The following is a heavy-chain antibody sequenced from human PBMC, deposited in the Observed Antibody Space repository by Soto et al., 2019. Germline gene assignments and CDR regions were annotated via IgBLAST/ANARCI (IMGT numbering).Heavy chain of an antibody. CDR3: AKDSPYSNSLRWYFDY. V-gene: IGHV3-23*01. Sequence: GGSLRLSCAASGFTFSSYAMSWVRQAPGKGLEWVSAISGSGGSTYYADSVKGRFTISRDNSKNTLYLQMNSLRAEDTAVYYCAKDSPYSNSLRWYFDYWGQGTLVTVSS. CDR2: ISGSGGST. CDR1: GFTFSSYA. J-gene: IGHJ4*02. D-gene: IGHD4-4*01.